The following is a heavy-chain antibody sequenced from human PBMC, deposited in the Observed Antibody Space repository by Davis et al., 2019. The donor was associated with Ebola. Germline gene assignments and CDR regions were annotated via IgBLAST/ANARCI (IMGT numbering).Heavy chain of an antibody. V-gene: IGHV1-3*01. CDR2: INAGNCNT. J-gene: IGHJ4*02. D-gene: IGHD3-10*01. CDR3: ARDRGGDYSFDY. Sequence: VSRQSSGYTYTSYAMHWVRQPPGQRLEWMGWINAGNCNTKYLQKFQGRVTLNRDTPASTAYMELSSLAYEDTSVYYCARDRGGDYSFDYWGQGTLVTVSS. CDR1: GYTYTSYA.